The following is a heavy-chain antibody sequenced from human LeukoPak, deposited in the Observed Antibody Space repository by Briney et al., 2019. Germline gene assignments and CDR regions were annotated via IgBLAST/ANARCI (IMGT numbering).Heavy chain of an antibody. Sequence: GGSLRLSCAASGFTFSSYAMSWVRQAPGKGLEWVSAISGSGGRTYYADSVKGRFTISRDNSKKTLYVQMNSLRAEDTAIYYCARGTLRDPDGYNNAFDIWGQGTMVTVSS. V-gene: IGHV3-23*01. CDR1: GFTFSSYA. J-gene: IGHJ3*02. D-gene: IGHD4-4*01. CDR2: ISGSGGRT. CDR3: ARGTLRDPDGYNNAFDI.